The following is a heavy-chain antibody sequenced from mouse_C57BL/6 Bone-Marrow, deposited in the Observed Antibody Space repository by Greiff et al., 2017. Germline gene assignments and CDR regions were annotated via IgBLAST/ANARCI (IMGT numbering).Heavy chain of an antibody. J-gene: IGHJ4*01. CDR3: VREGGLYDCFCYYALDY. Sequence: EVMLVESGGGLVQPKGSLKLSCAASGFTFNTYAMPWVRPAPGKGLEWVARIRSKSSNYSTYYAVSVKDTITISTDESQSMIYLQMNNLKTDETAMYYSVREGGLYDCFCYYALDYWGQGTSVTVSS. D-gene: IGHD2-3*01. CDR2: IRSKSSNYST. CDR1: GFTFNTYA. V-gene: IGHV10-3*01.